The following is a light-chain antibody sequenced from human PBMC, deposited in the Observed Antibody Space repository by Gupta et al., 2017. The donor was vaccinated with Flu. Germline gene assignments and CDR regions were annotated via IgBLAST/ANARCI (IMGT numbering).Light chain of an antibody. CDR3: MQARQTPWT. J-gene: IGKJ1*01. CDR1: HSILHSNEKNY. Sequence: EIVMTQSTHYLTVTLGETASISCRSSHSILHSNEKNYLDWYLQKPGQSPQLLIYLGSIRASGVPDRFCGSGSCTDFTLKISRVEADDVGVYYYMQARQTPWTFGQGTKVEIK. CDR2: LGS. V-gene: IGKV2-28*01.